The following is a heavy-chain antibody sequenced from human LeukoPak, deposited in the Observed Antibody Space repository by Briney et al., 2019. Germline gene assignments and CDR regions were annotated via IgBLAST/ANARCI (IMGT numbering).Heavy chain of an antibody. J-gene: IGHJ5*02. V-gene: IGHV4-59*12. Sequence: PSETLSLTCTVSDGSISSFYWSWIRQPPGKGLEWIGYIYYSGISHYNPSLKSRVTISVDRSKNQFSLKVSSVTAADTAVYYCAREYSGYDGWFDPWGQGTLVTVSS. CDR3: AREYSGYDGWFDP. CDR1: DGSISSFY. D-gene: IGHD5-12*01. CDR2: IYYSGIS.